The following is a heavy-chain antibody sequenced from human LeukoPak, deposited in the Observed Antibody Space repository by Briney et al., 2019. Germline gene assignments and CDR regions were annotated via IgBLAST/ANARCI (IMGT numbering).Heavy chain of an antibody. J-gene: IGHJ3*02. CDR2: IYYSVTT. D-gene: IGHD2-8*01. Sequence: PSETLSLTCTVSGGSISSYYWSWIRQPPGKGLEWIGYIYYSVTTSYNPSLKSRVTISIDTSKNQFSLRLSSVTAADTAVYYCARDVYCINGVCYSAFDIWGQGTMVSVSS. V-gene: IGHV4-59*01. CDR3: ARDVYCINGVCYSAFDI. CDR1: GGSISSYY.